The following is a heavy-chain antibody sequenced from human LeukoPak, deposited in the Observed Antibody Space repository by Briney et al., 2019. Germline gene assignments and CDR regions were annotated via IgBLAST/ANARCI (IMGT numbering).Heavy chain of an antibody. CDR2: INPNSGGT. J-gene: IGHJ4*02. D-gene: IGHD3-22*01. Sequence: ASVMVSCKASGYTFTGYYMHWVRQAPGQGLEWMGWINPNSGGTNYAQKFQGRVTMTRDTSISTAYMELSRLRSDDTAVYYCATGEYYYDSSGYPFDYWGQGTLVTVSS. CDR1: GYTFTGYY. CDR3: ATGEYYYDSSGYPFDY. V-gene: IGHV1-2*02.